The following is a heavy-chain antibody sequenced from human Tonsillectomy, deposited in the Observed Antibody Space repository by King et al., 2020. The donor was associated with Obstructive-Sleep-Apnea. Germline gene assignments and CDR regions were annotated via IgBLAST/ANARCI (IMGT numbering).Heavy chain of an antibody. V-gene: IGHV3-72*01. Sequence: VQLVESGGGLVQPGGSLRLSCAASGFTFSDHYMDWVRQAPGKGLEWVGRTRNKANSYTTEYAASVKGRFTISRDDSKNSLYLQMNSLKTEETAVYYCARELTVTTFDYWGQGPLVTVSS. CDR1: GFTFSDHY. D-gene: IGHD4-17*01. CDR3: ARELTVTTFDY. CDR2: TRNKANSYTT. J-gene: IGHJ4*02.